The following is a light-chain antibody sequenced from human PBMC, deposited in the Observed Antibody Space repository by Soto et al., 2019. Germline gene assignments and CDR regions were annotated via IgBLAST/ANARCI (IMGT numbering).Light chain of an antibody. CDR1: SSNIGAGYD. J-gene: IGLJ1*01. V-gene: IGLV1-40*01. Sequence: QSVLTQPPSVSGAPGQRVTISGTGSSSNIGAGYDVHWYQQLPGTAPKLLIYGNSNRPSGVPDRFSVSKSGTSASLAITGLQAEDEADYYCQSYDSSLSGYVFGTGTKVTVL. CDR2: GNS. CDR3: QSYDSSLSGYV.